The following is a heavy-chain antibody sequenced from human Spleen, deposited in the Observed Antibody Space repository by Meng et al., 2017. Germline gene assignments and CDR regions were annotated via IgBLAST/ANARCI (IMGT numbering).Heavy chain of an antibody. J-gene: IGHJ4*02. CDR1: GYTFTGFY. V-gene: IGHV1-2*06. D-gene: IGHD1-26*01. Sequence: ASVKVSCKASGYTFTGFYLHWVRQAPGQGLEWMGRINPNSGGTNYAQSFQGRVTMTRDTSISTAYMELSRLRSDDSAVYYCVATALWYFDYWGQGTLVTVSS. CDR3: VATALWYFDY. CDR2: INPNSGGT.